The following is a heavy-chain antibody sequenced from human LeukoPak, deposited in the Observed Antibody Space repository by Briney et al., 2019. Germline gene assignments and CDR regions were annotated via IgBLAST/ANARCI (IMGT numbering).Heavy chain of an antibody. CDR2: ISGSGDST. J-gene: IGHJ4*02. Sequence: GGSLRLSCAASGFTFSSYGMNWVRQAPGKGLEWVSGISGSGDSTYYADSVKGRFTISRDNSKNTLYLQMNSLRAEDTAVYYCAKGFGALGDYWGQGTLVTVSS. CDR1: GFTFSSYG. V-gene: IGHV3-23*01. D-gene: IGHD3-10*01. CDR3: AKGFGALGDY.